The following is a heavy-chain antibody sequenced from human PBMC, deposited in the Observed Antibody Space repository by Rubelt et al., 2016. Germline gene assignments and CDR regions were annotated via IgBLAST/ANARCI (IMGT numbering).Heavy chain of an antibody. CDR3: ARMVGDYYTAFDY. CDR2: MNPNSGYT. Sequence: QVQLVQSGAEVKKPGASVKVSCKASGYTFISYDINWVRQATGQGLEWMGWMNPNSGYTGFVHECQVIVTMTRMTDISIAYMELSSRRAEDTAVYYLARMVGDYYTAFDYLGQGTLVTVSS. J-gene: IGHJ4*02. V-gene: IGHV1-8*01. CDR1: GYTFISYD. D-gene: IGHD2-21*02.